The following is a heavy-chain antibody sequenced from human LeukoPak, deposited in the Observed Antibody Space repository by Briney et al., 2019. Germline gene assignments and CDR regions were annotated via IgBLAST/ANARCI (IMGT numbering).Heavy chain of an antibody. J-gene: IGHJ6*03. V-gene: IGHV3-7*01. CDR3: AREHYFYYLDA. Sequence: GGSLRLSCAASGFTFSTQWMSWVRQAPGKGLEWVAIVNQGGTQKYYVDSVKGRFTISRDNAENSLYLQMNSLRAEDTAVYYCAREHYFYYLDAWGKGTTVTVSS. CDR2: VNQGGTQK. CDR1: GFTFSTQW.